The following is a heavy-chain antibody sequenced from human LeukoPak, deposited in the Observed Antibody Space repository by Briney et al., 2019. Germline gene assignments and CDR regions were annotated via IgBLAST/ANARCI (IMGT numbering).Heavy chain of an antibody. CDR3: ARWDWKY. J-gene: IGHJ4*02. Sequence: PGGSLRLSCAASGFTFSSYSMNWVRQAPGKGLEWVSYSSSSSSPIYYADSVKGRFTISRDISMNTVYLQMNNLRAEDTAVYYCARWDWKYWGQGTLVTVSS. CDR1: GFTFSSYS. V-gene: IGHV3-48*01. D-gene: IGHD1-1*01. CDR2: SSSSSSPI.